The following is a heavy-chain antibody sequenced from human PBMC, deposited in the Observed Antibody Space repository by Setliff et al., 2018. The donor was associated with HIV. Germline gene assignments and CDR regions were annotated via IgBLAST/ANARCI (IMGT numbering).Heavy chain of an antibody. J-gene: IGHJ5*02. Sequence: SETLSLTCTVSGGSFSSSSYYWGWIRQPPGKGLEWIGNIYYSGSTYYNPSLRSRVTISKDTSKNQFSLHLTSVTAADTAVYYCARDTKLVWGRWFDPWGQGTLVTVSS. D-gene: IGHD6-6*01. CDR2: IYYSGST. V-gene: IGHV4-39*07. CDR1: GGSFSSSSYY. CDR3: ARDTKLVWGRWFDP.